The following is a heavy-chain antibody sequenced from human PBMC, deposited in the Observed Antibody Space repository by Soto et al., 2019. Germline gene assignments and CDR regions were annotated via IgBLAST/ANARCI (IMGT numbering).Heavy chain of an antibody. CDR1: GGSISSGDYY. CDR3: VRDYDYDTSRNDAFDI. V-gene: IGHV4-31*03. Sequence: QVQLQESGPGLVKPSQTLSLTCTVSGGSISSGDYYWSWIRHHPGKGLEWIGYIYSSGSTYYNPSIMRRGNISADTSKNQFSLRLSSVTAADTAVYYCVRDYDYDTSRNDAFDIWGQGTMVTVSS. J-gene: IGHJ3*02. CDR2: IYSSGST. D-gene: IGHD3-22*01.